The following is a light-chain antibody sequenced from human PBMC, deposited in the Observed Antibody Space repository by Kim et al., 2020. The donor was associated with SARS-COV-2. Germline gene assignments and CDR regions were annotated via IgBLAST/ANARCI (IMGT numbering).Light chain of an antibody. CDR2: GVN. CDR1: SSDVGGYNY. V-gene: IGLV2-11*01. CDR3: CSYAGSYTYV. J-gene: IGLJ1*01. Sequence: GRSITISCTGTSSDVGGYNYVSWYQQLPGKAPQLIIYGVNKWPSGVPDRFSGSKSGNTASLTISGLQAEDEADYYCCSYAGSYTYVFGTGTKVTVL.